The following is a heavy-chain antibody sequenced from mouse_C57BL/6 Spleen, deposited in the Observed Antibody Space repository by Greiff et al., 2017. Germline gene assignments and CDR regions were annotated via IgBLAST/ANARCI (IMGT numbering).Heavy chain of an antibody. J-gene: IGHJ2*01. CDR2: ISSGGDYI. CDR3: TRASYYGQFDY. D-gene: IGHD1-2*01. V-gene: IGHV5-9-1*02. CDR1: GFTFSSYA. Sequence: EVQGVESGEGLVKPGGSLKLSCAASGFTFSSYAMSWVRQTPEKRLEWVAYISSGGDYIYYADTVKGRFTISRDNVRNTLYLQMSSLKSEDTAMYYCTRASYYGQFDYWGQGTTLTVSS.